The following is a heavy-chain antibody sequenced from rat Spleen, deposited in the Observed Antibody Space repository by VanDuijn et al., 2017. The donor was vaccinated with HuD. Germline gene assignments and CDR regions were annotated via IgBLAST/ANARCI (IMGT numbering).Heavy chain of an antibody. J-gene: IGHJ2*01. Sequence: EVQLVESGGGLVQPGRSMKLSCAASGFTFSNYYMAWVRQAPTKGLEWVATISYGDSSGHSSTYYRDSVKGRFTISTDNAKSTLSLQMDSLRSEDTATYYCARRHYGYTDYFDYWGQGVMVTVSS. CDR2: ISYGDSSGHSST. D-gene: IGHD1-9*01. V-gene: IGHV5-25*01. CDR3: ARRHYGYTDYFDY. CDR1: GFTFSNYY.